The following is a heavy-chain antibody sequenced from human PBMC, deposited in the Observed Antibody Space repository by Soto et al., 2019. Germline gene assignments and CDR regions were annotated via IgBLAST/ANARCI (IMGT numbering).Heavy chain of an antibody. CDR1: GFPFSSYA. Sequence: SLRLSCAASGFPFSSYAMSWVRQAPGKGLEWISGISGSGDSTYYADSVKGRFTISRDNSKNTLYLQMNSLRAEDTAVYYCATGYSYAPFDPWGQGTLVTVSS. V-gene: IGHV3-23*01. CDR3: ATGYSYAPFDP. CDR2: ISGSGDST. D-gene: IGHD5-18*01. J-gene: IGHJ5*02.